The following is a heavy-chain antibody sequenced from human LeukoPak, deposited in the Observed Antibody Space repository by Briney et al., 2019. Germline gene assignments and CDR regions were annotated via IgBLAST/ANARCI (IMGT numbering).Heavy chain of an antibody. V-gene: IGHV3-30*04. D-gene: IGHD2-2*01. CDR3: AREHSYCSSTSCSRSRYYGMDV. Sequence: GGSLRLSCAASGFSFSNYAMHWVRQAPGKGLEWVAVISYDGSNKYYADSVKGRFTISRDNSKNTLYLQMNSLRAEDTAVYYCAREHSYCSSTSCSRSRYYGMDVWGQGTTVTVSS. CDR2: ISYDGSNK. J-gene: IGHJ6*02. CDR1: GFSFSNYA.